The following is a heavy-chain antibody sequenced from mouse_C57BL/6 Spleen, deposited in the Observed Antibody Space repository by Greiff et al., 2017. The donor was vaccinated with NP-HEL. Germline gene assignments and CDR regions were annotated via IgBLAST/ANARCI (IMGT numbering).Heavy chain of an antibody. CDR3: ARGYDVHYYAMDY. D-gene: IGHD2-2*01. Sequence: VKLMESGAELARPGASVKMSCKASGYTFTSYTMHWVKQRPGQGLEWIGYINPSSGYTKYNQKFKDKATLTADKSSSTAYMQLRCLTSEDSAVYFCARGYDVHYYAMDYWGQGTSVTVSS. J-gene: IGHJ4*01. V-gene: IGHV1-4*01. CDR2: INPSSGYT. CDR1: GYTFTSYT.